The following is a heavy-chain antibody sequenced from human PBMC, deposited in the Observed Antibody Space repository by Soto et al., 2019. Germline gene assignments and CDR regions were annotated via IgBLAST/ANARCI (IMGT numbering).Heavy chain of an antibody. CDR3: ARQGMITRPEYGMEV. CDR2: IDPSDSYT. Sequence: GESLKISCKGSGYSFTKYWISWVRQMPGKGLEWMGRIDPSDSYTNYSPSFQGHVTISADKSISTAYLQWSSLKASDTAMYYFARQGMITRPEYGMEVWGQGTTVTVSS. V-gene: IGHV5-10-1*01. J-gene: IGHJ6*02. CDR1: GYSFTKYW. D-gene: IGHD3-16*01.